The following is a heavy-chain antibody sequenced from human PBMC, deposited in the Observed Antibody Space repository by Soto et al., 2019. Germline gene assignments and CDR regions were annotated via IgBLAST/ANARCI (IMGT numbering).Heavy chain of an antibody. CDR2: IYSGGST. V-gene: IGHV3-66*01. J-gene: IGHJ4*02. CDR1: GFTVSSNY. D-gene: IGHD3-10*01. CDR3: AKDGPYYYGSGSRPYYFDY. Sequence: PGGSLRLSCAASGFTVSSNYMSWVRQAPGKGLEWVSVIYSGGSTYYADSVKGRFTISRDNSKNTLYLQMNSLRAEDTAVYYCAKDGPYYYGSGSRPYYFDYWGQGTLVTVSS.